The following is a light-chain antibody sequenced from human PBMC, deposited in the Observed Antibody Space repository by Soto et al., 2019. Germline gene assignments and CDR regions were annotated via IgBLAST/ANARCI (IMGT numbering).Light chain of an antibody. J-gene: IGLJ1*01. Sequence: QSALTQPASVSGSPGQSITISCTGTSSDVGGFNYVSWYQHHPGKAPKLIIYEVSYRPSGVSNRFSGSKSGNTASLTISGLRAEDEADFYCSSYTTNNTHVFGTGTKVTVL. CDR1: SSDVGGFNY. V-gene: IGLV2-14*01. CDR2: EVS. CDR3: SSYTTNNTHV.